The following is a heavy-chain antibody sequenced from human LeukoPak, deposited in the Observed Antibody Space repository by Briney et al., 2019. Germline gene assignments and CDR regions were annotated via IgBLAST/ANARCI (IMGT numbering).Heavy chain of an antibody. J-gene: IGHJ4*01. D-gene: IGHD5-18*01. Sequence: PGGSLRLSCAASGFTLSSNYMSWVRQAPGKGLEWVSLIDSAGSAFYADSMRGRFTISRDNSRNTLYLQMNSLRAEDTAVYYCATGRIQLWHAYWGHGTLVTVSS. V-gene: IGHV3-53*01. CDR1: GFTLSSNY. CDR2: IDSAGSA. CDR3: ATGRIQLWHAY.